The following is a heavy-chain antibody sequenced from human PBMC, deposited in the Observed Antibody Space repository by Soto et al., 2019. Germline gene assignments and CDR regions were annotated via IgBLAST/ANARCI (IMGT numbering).Heavy chain of an antibody. Sequence: QVQLVQSGAEVKKPGSSVKVSCKASGGTFSSYTISWVRQAPGQGLEWMGRIIPILGIANYAQKFQGRVTITADKYTSTAYMELSSLRSEDTAVYYCATSRQDIVVVPAAIGDAFDIWGQGTMVTVSS. J-gene: IGHJ3*02. CDR2: IIPILGIA. CDR3: ATSRQDIVVVPAAIGDAFDI. D-gene: IGHD2-2*01. CDR1: GGTFSSYT. V-gene: IGHV1-69*02.